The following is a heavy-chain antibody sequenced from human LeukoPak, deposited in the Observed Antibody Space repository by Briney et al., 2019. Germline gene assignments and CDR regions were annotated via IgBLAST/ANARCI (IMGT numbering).Heavy chain of an antibody. CDR2: IYYSGST. CDR1: GGSISSGDYY. D-gene: IGHD6-13*01. CDR3: ARDALSIAAAGTSA. Sequence: SQTLSLTCTVSGGSISSGDYYWSWIRQPSGKGLERIGYIYYSGSTYYNPSLKSRVTISVDTSKNQFSLKLSSVTAADTAVYYCARDALSIAAAGTSAWGQRTLVTVSS. V-gene: IGHV4-30-4*08. J-gene: IGHJ5*02.